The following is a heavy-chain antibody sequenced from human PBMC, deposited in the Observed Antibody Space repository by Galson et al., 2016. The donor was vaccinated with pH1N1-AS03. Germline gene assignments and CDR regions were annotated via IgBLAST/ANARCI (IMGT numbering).Heavy chain of an antibody. J-gene: IGHJ4*02. CDR2: VHYTGST. CDR1: GGSISGHY. V-gene: IGHV4-59*11. D-gene: IGHD6-13*01. Sequence: ETLSLTCTVSGGSISGHYWGWIRQPPGKGPEWIGYVHYTGSTDYSPSLKSRVTISLDTPKNQFSLKLMSVAAADTAVYYCARGSGWLPDYWGQGTLVTVSS. CDR3: ARGSGWLPDY.